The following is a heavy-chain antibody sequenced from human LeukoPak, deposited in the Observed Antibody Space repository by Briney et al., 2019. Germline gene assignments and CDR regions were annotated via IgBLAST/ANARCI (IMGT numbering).Heavy chain of an antibody. Sequence: TSSETLSLTCAVSGGSISSSNWWSWVRQPPGKGLEWIGEIYHSGSTNYNPSLKGRVTISIDTSKNQVSLRLTSVTAADSAVYYCAREPGVLAAFDIWGQGTMVTVSS. CDR3: AREPGVLAAFDI. CDR1: GGSISSSNW. J-gene: IGHJ3*02. V-gene: IGHV4-4*02. D-gene: IGHD3-10*01. CDR2: IYHSGST.